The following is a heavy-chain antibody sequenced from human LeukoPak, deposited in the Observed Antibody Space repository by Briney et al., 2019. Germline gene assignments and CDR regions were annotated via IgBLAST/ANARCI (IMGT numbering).Heavy chain of an antibody. CDR2: IYTSGNT. CDR1: GGSISSYY. J-gene: IGHJ5*02. CDR3: AREGLNMVRGVIPKEAWGWFDP. V-gene: IGHV4-4*07. Sequence: SETLSLTCTVSGGSISSYYWSWVRQPAGKGLEWIGRIYTSGNTNYNPSLKSRVTISVDTSKNQFSLKLSSMTAADTAVYYCAREGLNMVRGVIPKEAWGWFDPWGQGTLATVSS. D-gene: IGHD3-10*01.